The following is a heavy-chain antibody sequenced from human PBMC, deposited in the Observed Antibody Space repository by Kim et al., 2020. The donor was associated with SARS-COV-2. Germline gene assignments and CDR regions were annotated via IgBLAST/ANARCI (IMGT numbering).Heavy chain of an antibody. J-gene: IGHJ4*02. Sequence: GGSLRLSCAASGFTFSDYYMSWIRQAPGKGLEWVSYISSSSSYTNYADSVKGRFTISRDNAKNSLYLQMNSLRAEDTAVYYCARQNSGYEPTDYWGQGTLVTVSS. D-gene: IGHD5-12*01. CDR2: ISSSSSYT. V-gene: IGHV3-11*03. CDR1: GFTFSDYY. CDR3: ARQNSGYEPTDY.